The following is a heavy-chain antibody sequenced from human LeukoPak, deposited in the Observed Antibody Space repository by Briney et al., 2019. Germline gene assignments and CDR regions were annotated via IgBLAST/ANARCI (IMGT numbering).Heavy chain of an antibody. CDR2: IYPDDSRT. D-gene: IGHD2/OR15-2a*01. J-gene: IGHJ4*02. CDR3: ARPDYFASHD. V-gene: IGHV5-51*01. Sequence: GESLKISFKASGYNFPKSWIGWVRQMPGKGLEWMAIIYPDDSRTKYSPSFQGQVTISVDRSINTAYLQWSSLRASDTAMYYCARPDYFASHDWGQGTLVTVSS. CDR1: GYNFPKSW.